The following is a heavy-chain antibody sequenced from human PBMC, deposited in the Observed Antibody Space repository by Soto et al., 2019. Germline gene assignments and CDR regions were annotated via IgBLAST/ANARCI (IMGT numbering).Heavy chain of an antibody. CDR2: INVYNGNT. Sequence: ASVKVSCKASGYTFTSYAMHWVRQAPGQGLEWMGWINVYNGNTKYAQKVQGRVTMTTDTSTSTAYMELRSLRSDDTAVYYCGRGVGRGTYYNKYNWFDPWGQEPLVTVP. CDR1: GYTFTSYA. J-gene: IGHJ5*02. D-gene: IGHD3-10*01. CDR3: GRGVGRGTYYNKYNWFDP. V-gene: IGHV1-18*01.